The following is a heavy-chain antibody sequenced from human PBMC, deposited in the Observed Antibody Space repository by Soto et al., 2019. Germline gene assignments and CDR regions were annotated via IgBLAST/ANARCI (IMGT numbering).Heavy chain of an antibody. D-gene: IGHD3-9*01. V-gene: IGHV3-33*01. CDR2: IWYDGSNK. J-gene: IGHJ4*02. Sequence: QVQLVESGGGVVQPGRSLRLSCAASGFTFSSYGMHWVRQAPGKGLEWVAVIWYDGSNKYYADSVKGRFTISRDNSKNTLYLQMNSLSAEDTAVYYCARDQGLLRYFDLGYWGQGTLVTVSS. CDR1: GFTFSSYG. CDR3: ARDQGLLRYFDLGY.